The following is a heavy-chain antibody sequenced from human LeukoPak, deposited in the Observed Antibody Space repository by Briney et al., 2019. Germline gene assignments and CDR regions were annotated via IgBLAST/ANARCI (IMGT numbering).Heavy chain of an antibody. V-gene: IGHV3-48*03. CDR1: GFTFSSYE. J-gene: IGHJ4*02. CDR3: ARGIVATTKGLDY. D-gene: IGHD5-12*01. CDR2: ISTSGSTI. Sequence: PGGSLRLSCAASGFTFSSYEMNWVRQAPGKGLEWVSYISTSGSTIYYAVSVKGRFTIYRDNAKNSMYLQMNSLRAEDTAVYYCARGIVATTKGLDYWGQGTLVSVSS.